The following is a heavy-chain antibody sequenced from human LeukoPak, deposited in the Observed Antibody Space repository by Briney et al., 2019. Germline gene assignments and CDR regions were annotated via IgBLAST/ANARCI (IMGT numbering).Heavy chain of an antibody. V-gene: IGHV3-23*01. D-gene: IGHD4-23*01. J-gene: IGHJ3*02. CDR3: AKDLTTTVVPDAFDI. Sequence: GGSLRLSCAASGFTFSSYSMNWVRQAPGKGLEWVSAISGSGGSTYYADSVKGRFTISRDNSKNTLYLQMNSLRAEDTAVYYCAKDLTTTVVPDAFDIWGQGTMVTVSS. CDR2: ISGSGGST. CDR1: GFTFSSYS.